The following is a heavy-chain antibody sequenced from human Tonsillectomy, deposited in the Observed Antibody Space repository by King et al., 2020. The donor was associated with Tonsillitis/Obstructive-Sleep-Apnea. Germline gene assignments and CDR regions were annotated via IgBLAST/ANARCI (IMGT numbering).Heavy chain of an antibody. V-gene: IGHV5-51*01. J-gene: IGHJ5*02. Sequence: VQLVESGAEVKKPGESLKISCKGSGYRFSSYWIAWVRQTPGKGLEWMGIIYPGDSDTRYSPSFQGQVTMSADKSISTAYLQWSSLKAPDTAMYYCARHDRGSSMIDPWGQGTLVTVSS. CDR2: IYPGDSDT. CDR1: GYRFSSYW. CDR3: ARHDRGSSMIDP. D-gene: IGHD2/OR15-2a*01.